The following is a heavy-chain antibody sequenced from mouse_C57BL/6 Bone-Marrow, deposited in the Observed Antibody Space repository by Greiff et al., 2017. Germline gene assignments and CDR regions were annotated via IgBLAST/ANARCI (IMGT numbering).Heavy chain of an antibody. CDR2: IYPGSGST. D-gene: IGHD2-1*01. J-gene: IGHJ2*01. V-gene: IGHV1-55*01. CDR1: GYTFTSYW. Sequence: QVQLQQPGAELVKPGASVKMSCKASGYTFTSYWITWVKQRPGQGLEWIGDIYPGSGSTNYNEKFKSKATLTVDTSSSTAYMQLSSLTSEDSAVYYCARSDYYGNYFDYWGQGTTLTVSS. CDR3: ARSDYYGNYFDY.